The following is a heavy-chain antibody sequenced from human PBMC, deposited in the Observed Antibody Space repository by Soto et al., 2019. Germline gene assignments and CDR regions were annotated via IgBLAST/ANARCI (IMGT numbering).Heavy chain of an antibody. V-gene: IGHV3-7*01. CDR2: VNQDRGEK. D-gene: IGHD3-10*01. Sequence: EVQLVESGGGLVQPWGSLRLSCAASGFTFRSYWMRCVRQAPGKGLEWVANVNQDRGEKFYVGSVKGRFTISRDNAMNSLYLQMNSLRAEDTAVYYCARGRPVPYWGQGTLVTVSS. J-gene: IGHJ4*02. CDR3: ARGRPVPY. CDR1: GFTFRSYW.